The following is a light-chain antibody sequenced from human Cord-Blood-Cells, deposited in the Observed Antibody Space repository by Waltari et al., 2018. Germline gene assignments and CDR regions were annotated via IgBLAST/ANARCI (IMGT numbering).Light chain of an antibody. CDR3: SSYTSSSTVV. Sequence: QSALTQPASVSGSPGQSITISCTGTSSDVGGYNYVSWYQQHPGKAPKLMIYEVSNRPAGFSNRFSGSKSCNTASLTISGLQAEDEADYYCSSYTSSSTVVFGGGTKLTVL. CDR2: EVS. CDR1: SSDVGGYNY. V-gene: IGLV2-14*01. J-gene: IGLJ2*01.